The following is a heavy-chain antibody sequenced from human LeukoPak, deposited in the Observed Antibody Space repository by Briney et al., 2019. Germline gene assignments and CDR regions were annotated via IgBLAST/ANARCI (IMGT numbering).Heavy chain of an antibody. J-gene: IGHJ4*02. CDR3: ARGGSGSYTGSPFDY. D-gene: IGHD1-26*01. CDR1: GYTFTGYY. Sequence: ASVKVSCKASGYTFTGYYMHWVRQAPGQGLEWMGWINPNSGGTNYAQKFQGRVTMTRDTSISTAYMELSRLRSDDTAVYYCARGGSGSYTGSPFDYWGQGTLVTVSS. V-gene: IGHV1-2*02. CDR2: INPNSGGT.